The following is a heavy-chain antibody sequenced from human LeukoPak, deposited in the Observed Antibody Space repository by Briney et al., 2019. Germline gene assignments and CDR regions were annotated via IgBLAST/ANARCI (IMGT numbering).Heavy chain of an antibody. CDR1: GFTFSSYW. Sequence: GGSLRLSCAASGFTFSSYWMSWVRQAPGKGLEWVANIKQDGSEKYYVDSVKGRFTISRDNAKNSLYLQMNSLRAEDTAVYYCARDPRGRALNAFDIWGQGTMVTVSS. CDR2: IKQDGSEK. J-gene: IGHJ3*02. D-gene: IGHD3-10*01. CDR3: ARDPRGRALNAFDI. V-gene: IGHV3-7*01.